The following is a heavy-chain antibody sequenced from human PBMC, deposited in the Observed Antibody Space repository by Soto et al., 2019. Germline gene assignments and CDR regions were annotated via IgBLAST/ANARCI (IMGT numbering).Heavy chain of an antibody. CDR1: GYTFTSYG. V-gene: IGHV1-18*01. CDR3: ARDPVYCGGDCGFDP. CDR2: ISAYNGNT. J-gene: IGHJ5*02. D-gene: IGHD2-21*02. Sequence: QVQLVQSGAEVKKPGASVKVSCKASGYTFTSYGIIWVRQAPGQGLEWMGWISAYNGNTNYAQKLQGRVTMTTDTPTSTADMELRSLRSDDTAVYYCARDPVYCGGDCGFDPWGQGTLVTVSS.